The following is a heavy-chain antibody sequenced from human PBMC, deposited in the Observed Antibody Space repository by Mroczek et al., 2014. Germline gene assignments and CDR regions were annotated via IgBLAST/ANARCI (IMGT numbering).Heavy chain of an antibody. CDR3: AHNSRGSRTPRGRMDV. J-gene: IGHJ6*01. CDR2: IYWNDDK. D-gene: IGHD6-13*01. V-gene: IGHV2-5*01. Sequence: QVTLKESGPTLVKPTQTLTLTCTFSGFSLSTSGVGVGWIRQPPGKALEWLALIYWNDDKRYSPSLKSRLTITKDTSKNQVVLTMTNMDPVDTATYYCAHNSRGSRTPRGRMDVWGPRDHGHRLL. CDR1: GFSLSTSGVG.